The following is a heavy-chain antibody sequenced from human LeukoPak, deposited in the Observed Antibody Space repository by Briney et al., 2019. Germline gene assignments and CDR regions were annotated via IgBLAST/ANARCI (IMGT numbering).Heavy chain of an antibody. CDR1: GFSVSDNY. D-gene: IGHD3-10*01. CDR3: AREFTMVRGVIIYGMDV. V-gene: IGHV3-66*01. J-gene: IGHJ6*02. CDR2: IYSNGKA. Sequence: GGSLRLSCAASGFSVSDNYMSWVRQAPGKGLEWVSVIYSNGKAYYTDSVKGRFTISRDIAQNTLFLQMNNLRAEDTAVYYCAREFTMVRGVIIYGMDVWGQGTTVTVSS.